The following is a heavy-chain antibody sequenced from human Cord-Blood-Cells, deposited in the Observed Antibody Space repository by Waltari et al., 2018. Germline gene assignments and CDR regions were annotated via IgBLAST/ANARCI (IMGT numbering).Heavy chain of an antibody. D-gene: IGHD1-26*01. CDR2: IIPIFGTA. V-gene: IGHV1-69*06. J-gene: IGHJ4*02. CDR1: GGTFRSYP. CDR3: ARGVGATKSRLDY. Sequence: QVQQVQSGAEVKNSGSSVKVSCKDSGGTFRSYPISCGRPAPGQGLEWMGGIIPIFGTANYAQKFQGRVTITADKSTSTAYMELSSLRSENTAVYYCARGVGATKSRLDYWGQGTLVTVSS.